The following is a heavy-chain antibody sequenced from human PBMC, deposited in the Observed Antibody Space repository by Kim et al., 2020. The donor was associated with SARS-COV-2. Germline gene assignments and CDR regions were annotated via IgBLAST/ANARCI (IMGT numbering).Heavy chain of an antibody. CDR1: GFTFSNSW. CDR2: IKRDGSEI. Sequence: GSLRLSCAASGFTFSNSWMGWVRQAPGKGLEWVANIKRDGSEIFYVDSVKGRFTISRDNAKNSVYLQMDSLRPEDTAVYYCARDAAGYTPFDYWGQGTLVTVSS. D-gene: IGHD5-12*01. V-gene: IGHV3-7*03. CDR3: ARDAAGYTPFDY. J-gene: IGHJ4*02.